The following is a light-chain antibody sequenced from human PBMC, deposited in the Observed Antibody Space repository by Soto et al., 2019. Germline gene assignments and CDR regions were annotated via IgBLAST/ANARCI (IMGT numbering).Light chain of an antibody. V-gene: IGLV1-40*01. CDR1: SSNIGAGYD. J-gene: IGLJ2*01. CDR3: QSFDTSLSGFVV. Sequence: QSVLTQPPSMSGAPGQRVTISCTGSSSNIGAGYDVHWYQQHPGTAPKLLIFDNNNRPSGVPDRFSGSKSDTSASLAITGVQAEDEADYYGQSFDTSLSGFVVFGGGTKLTVL. CDR2: DNN.